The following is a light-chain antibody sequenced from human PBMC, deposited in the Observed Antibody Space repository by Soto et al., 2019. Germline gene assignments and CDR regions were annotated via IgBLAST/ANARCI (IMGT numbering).Light chain of an antibody. CDR3: QQYNSYSYP. CDR1: QTISDW. J-gene: IGKJ2*01. V-gene: IGKV1-5*03. Sequence: DIQMTQSPSTLSASVGVRVTITCRASQTISDWLAWYQQKPGKAPKLLIYKASNLESGVPSRFSGSRSGTKFTLLISSLQPNNPATNYGQQYNSYSYPLGQGTKLEI. CDR2: KAS.